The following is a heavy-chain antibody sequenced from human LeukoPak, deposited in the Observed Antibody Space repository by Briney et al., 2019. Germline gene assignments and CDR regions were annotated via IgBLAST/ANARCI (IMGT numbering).Heavy chain of an antibody. J-gene: IGHJ4*02. CDR1: GFSFISYG. V-gene: IGHV3-30*18. D-gene: IGHD3-9*01. CDR3: AKRPSDYDNYVTYFDY. Sequence: HPGGSLRLSCAASGFSFISYGMHWVRQAPGKGLEWVGVISDGGRNKKYADSVKGRFTISRDNSKDTLYLQVNSLRDEDTAVYYCAKRPSDYDNYVTYFDYWGQGTLVTVSS. CDR2: ISDGGRNK.